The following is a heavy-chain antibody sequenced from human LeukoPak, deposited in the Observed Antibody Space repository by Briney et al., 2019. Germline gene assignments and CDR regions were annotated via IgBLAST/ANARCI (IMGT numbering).Heavy chain of an antibody. CDR1: GYTFTSYD. CDR3: ARVPREIASI. CDR2: MNPNSGNT. Sequence: ASVKVSCKASGYTFTSYDINWVRQATGQGLEWMGYMNPNSGNTGYAQKFQGRVTMTRNTSISTAYMELSSLRFEDTVVYYCARVPREIASIWGQGTMVTVSS. J-gene: IGHJ3*02. D-gene: IGHD3-16*02. V-gene: IGHV1-8*01.